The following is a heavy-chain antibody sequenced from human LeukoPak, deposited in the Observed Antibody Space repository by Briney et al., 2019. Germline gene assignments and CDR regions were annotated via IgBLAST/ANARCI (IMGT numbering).Heavy chain of an antibody. CDR3: ARDRKAPDAFDI. D-gene: IGHD1-14*01. J-gene: IGHJ3*02. Sequence: ASVKVSCKASGGTFSSYAISWVRQAPGQGLEWMGGIIPIFGTANYAQKFQGRVTITADESTSTAYMELSSPRSEDTAVYYCARDRKAPDAFDIWGQGTMVTVSS. CDR2: IIPIFGTA. V-gene: IGHV1-69*01. CDR1: GGTFSSYA.